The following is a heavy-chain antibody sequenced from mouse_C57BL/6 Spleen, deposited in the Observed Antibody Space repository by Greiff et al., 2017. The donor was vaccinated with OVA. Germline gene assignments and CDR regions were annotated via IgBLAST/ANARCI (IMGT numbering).Heavy chain of an antibody. CDR2: IYPGDGDT. CDR1: GYAFTSYW. D-gene: IGHD1-1*01. CDR3: RREGGNYGDY. J-gene: IGHJ2*01. V-gene: IGHV1-80*01. Sequence: VQLQQSGAELVKPGASVKISCKASGYAFTSYWMNWVKQRPGQGLEWIGQIYPGDGDTNYNGKFKGKATLTADKSSSTAYMQLSSLTAEDSADYFGRREGGNYGDYWGQGTTLTVSS.